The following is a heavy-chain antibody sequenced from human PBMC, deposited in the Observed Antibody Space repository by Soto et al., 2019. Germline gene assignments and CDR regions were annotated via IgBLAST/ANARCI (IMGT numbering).Heavy chain of an antibody. CDR2: INHSGST. CDR1: GGSFSGYY. D-gene: IGHD3-16*02. V-gene: IGHV4-34*01. CDR3: ARAMITFGGVIPRKYYYYGMDV. J-gene: IGHJ6*02. Sequence: SETLSLTCAVYGGSFSGYYWSWIRQPPGKGLEWIGEINHSGSTNYNPSLKSRVTISVDTSKNQFSLKLSSVTAADTAVYYCARAMITFGGVIPRKYYYYGMDVWGQGITVTVSS.